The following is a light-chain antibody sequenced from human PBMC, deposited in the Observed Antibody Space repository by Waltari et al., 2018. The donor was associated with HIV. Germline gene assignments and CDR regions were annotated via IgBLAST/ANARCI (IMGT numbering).Light chain of an antibody. J-gene: IGKJ4*01. CDR1: QSLLHTDGNNY. Sequence: DVVMTQSPLSLPVTPGEPASISCRSSQSLLHTDGNNYLDWYLLRAGQSPQLMNELAANRAYGVPERCSGSGSGTDFTLKISRVEAEDVGVYYCMQPLQSPQVTFGGGTKVEIK. V-gene: IGKV2-28*01. CDR2: LAA. CDR3: MQPLQSPQVT.